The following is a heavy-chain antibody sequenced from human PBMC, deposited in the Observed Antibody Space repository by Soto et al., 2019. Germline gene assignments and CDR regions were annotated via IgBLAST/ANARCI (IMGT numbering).Heavy chain of an antibody. Sequence: VGTLGLSCTVSGFSVTSSYINWVRHAPGKGLEWVSILYSSGTTYYADSVRGRFTVSRDDSKNTLFLHMNSLRADDTAVYYCARDWSKFSYNYPYYYAMDAWGQGTTVTVSS. D-gene: IGHD5-18*01. CDR3: ARDWSKFSYNYPYYYAMDA. CDR2: LYSSGTT. V-gene: IGHV3-53*01. J-gene: IGHJ6*02. CDR1: GFSVTSSY.